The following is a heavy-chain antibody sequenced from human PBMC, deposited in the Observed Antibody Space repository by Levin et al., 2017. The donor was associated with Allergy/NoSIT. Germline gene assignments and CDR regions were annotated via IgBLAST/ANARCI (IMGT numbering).Heavy chain of an antibody. CDR3: ARHPGGYSSSWYLDY. V-gene: IGHV5-51*01. CDR1: GYSFTSYW. CDR2: IDPSDSDT. J-gene: IGHJ4*02. Sequence: GESLKISCKGYGYSFTSYWIAWVRQMPGKGLEWMGLIDPSDSDTRYSPSFQGQVTISADKSISTAYLQWSSLKASDTAMYYCARHPGGYSSSWYLDYWGQGTLVTVSS. D-gene: IGHD6-13*01.